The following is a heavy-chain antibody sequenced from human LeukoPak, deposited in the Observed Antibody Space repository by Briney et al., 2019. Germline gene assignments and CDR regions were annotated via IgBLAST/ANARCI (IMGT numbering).Heavy chain of an antibody. D-gene: IGHD3-9*01. Sequence: GGSLRLSCAASGFRFGGSTISWVRQVPGKGLQWVSSISDSGNTYYAESLKGRITVSRDNAKNSLFLQMNSLRADDTAVYYCARDASIGLDVWGHGTTVTVSS. CDR1: GFRFGGST. CDR2: ISDSGNT. V-gene: IGHV3-21*01. J-gene: IGHJ6*02. CDR3: ARDASIGLDV.